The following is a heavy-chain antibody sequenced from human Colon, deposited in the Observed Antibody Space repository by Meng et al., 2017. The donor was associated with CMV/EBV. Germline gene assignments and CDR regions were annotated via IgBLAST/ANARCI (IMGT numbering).Heavy chain of an antibody. V-gene: IGHV4-4*07. J-gene: IGHJ4*02. D-gene: IGHD5-18*01. Sequence: QGRLRETGPVPATPSEARSLSCTVSCGSISSYYGSWIRQPAGKGLEWIGRIYPSRFPKYKPSLESRVTMSADTSKNQISLKLTSVTAADTAVYYCARAQYTYGYWIFDYWGQGTLVTVSS. CDR2: IYPSRFP. CDR3: ARAQYTYGYWIFDY. CDR1: CGSISSYY.